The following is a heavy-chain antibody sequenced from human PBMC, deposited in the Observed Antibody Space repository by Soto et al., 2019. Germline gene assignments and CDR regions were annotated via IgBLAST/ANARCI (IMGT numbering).Heavy chain of an antibody. D-gene: IGHD3-9*01. Sequence: GGSMRLSCAASGFTVRSYGVHWFRQAPGKGLEWVAVIWYDGSNKYYADSVKGRFTISRDNSKNTLYLQMNSLRAEDTAVYYCARDQSEWLLLDYWGQGTLVTGSS. CDR1: GFTVRSYG. CDR2: IWYDGSNK. CDR3: ARDQSEWLLLDY. V-gene: IGHV3-33*01. J-gene: IGHJ4*02.